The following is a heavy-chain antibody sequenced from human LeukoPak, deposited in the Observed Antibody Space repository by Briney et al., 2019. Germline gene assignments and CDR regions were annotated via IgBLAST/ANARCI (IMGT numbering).Heavy chain of an antibody. J-gene: IGHJ5*02. Sequence: SVTVSCKASGGTFSSYAISWVRQAPGQGLEWMGGIIPIFGTANYAQKFQGRVTITADESTSTAYMELSSLRSEDTAVYYCARHGYGDYVGTTSWGQGTLVTVSS. V-gene: IGHV1-69*13. CDR3: ARHGYGDYVGTTS. CDR1: GGTFSSYA. CDR2: IIPIFGTA. D-gene: IGHD4-17*01.